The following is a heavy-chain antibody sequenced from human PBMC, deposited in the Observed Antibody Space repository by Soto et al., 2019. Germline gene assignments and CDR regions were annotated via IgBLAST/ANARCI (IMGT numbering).Heavy chain of an antibody. V-gene: IGHV3-23*01. CDR1: GFTFSTYA. Sequence: PGGSLRLSCAASGFTFSTYALNWVRQAPGKGLEWVATVTGSSNTYSAESVRGRFTISRDDSKRTLYLQVNTLRAEDAAVYYCARASGYGYTFGYVYFDYWGQGTLVTVSS. CDR3: ARASGYGYTFGYVYFDY. CDR2: VTGSSNT. D-gene: IGHD5-18*01. J-gene: IGHJ4*02.